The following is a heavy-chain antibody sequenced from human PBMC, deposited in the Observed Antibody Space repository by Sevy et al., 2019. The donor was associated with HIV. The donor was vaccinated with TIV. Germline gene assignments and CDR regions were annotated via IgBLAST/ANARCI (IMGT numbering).Heavy chain of an antibody. CDR1: GYTFNTFT. V-gene: IGHV1-3*01. CDR2: LNPGNGNT. Sequence: ASVKVSCKASGYTFNTFTIHWLRQAPGQSLVWMGWLNPGNGNTKSAQHFRVRVTITRDTSARTAYLELTGLTSEDTAVYFCSRHPYARRGFDYWGQGTLISVSS. J-gene: IGHJ4*02. D-gene: IGHD3-16*01. CDR3: SRHPYARRGFDY.